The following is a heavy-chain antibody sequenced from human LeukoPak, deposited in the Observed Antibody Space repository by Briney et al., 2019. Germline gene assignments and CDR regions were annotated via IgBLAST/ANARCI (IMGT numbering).Heavy chain of an antibody. CDR1: GGAFSSYA. J-gene: IGHJ4*02. V-gene: IGHV1-69*04. CDR3: ASAARGVRGVIRYFDY. D-gene: IGHD3-10*01. Sequence: ASVKVSCKASGGAFSSYAISWVRQAPGQGLEWMGRIIPILGIANYAQKFQGRVTITADKSTSTAYMELSSLRSEDTAVYYCASAARGVRGVIRYFDYWGQGTLVTVSS. CDR2: IIPILGIA.